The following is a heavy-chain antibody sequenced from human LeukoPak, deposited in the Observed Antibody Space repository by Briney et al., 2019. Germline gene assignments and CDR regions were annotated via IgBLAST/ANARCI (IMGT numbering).Heavy chain of an antibody. Sequence: SETLSLTCTVSGGSISSGGYSWSWIRQPPGKGLEWIGYIYHSGSTYYNPSLKSRVTISVDRSKNQFSLKLSSVTAADTAVYYCARIDSSSSAFDYWGQGTLVTVSS. J-gene: IGHJ4*02. CDR3: ARIDSSSSAFDY. D-gene: IGHD6-6*01. CDR1: GGSISSGGYS. CDR2: IYHSGST. V-gene: IGHV4-30-2*01.